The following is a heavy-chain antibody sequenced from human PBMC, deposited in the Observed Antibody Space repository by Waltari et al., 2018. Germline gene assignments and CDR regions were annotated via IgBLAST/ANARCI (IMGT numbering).Heavy chain of an antibody. D-gene: IGHD3-22*01. J-gene: IGHJ3*02. CDR2: TYYSGST. CDR3: ARVREYYDSSGYLAGDAFDI. Sequence: QVQLQESGPGLVKPSETLSLTCTVSGGSISSPHWSWIRQPPGQGLEWIGYTYYSGSTNYNPSLKSRVTISVDTSKNQFSLKLSSVTAADTAVYYCARVREYYDSSGYLAGDAFDIWGQGTMVTVSS. CDR1: GGSISSPH. V-gene: IGHV4-59*11.